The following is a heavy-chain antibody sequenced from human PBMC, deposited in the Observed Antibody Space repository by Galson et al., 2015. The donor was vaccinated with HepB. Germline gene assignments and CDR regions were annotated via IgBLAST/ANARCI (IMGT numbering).Heavy chain of an antibody. CDR2: FDPEDVET. Sequence: SCKVSGYTLTELSIHWVRQAPGKGLEWMGGFDPEDVETIYAQNFQGRVTMTEDTSTDTAYMELSSLRSEDTAVYYCATHDMIRGGPPRYWGQGTLVTVSS. CDR3: ATHDMIRGGPPRY. J-gene: IGHJ4*02. V-gene: IGHV1-24*01. D-gene: IGHD3-10*01. CDR1: GYTLTELS.